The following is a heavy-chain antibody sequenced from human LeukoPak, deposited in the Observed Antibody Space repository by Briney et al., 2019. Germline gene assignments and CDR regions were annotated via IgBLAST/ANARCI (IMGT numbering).Heavy chain of an antibody. CDR2: IYHSGST. V-gene: IGHV4-4*02. CDR1: GGSISSSNR. CDR3: ASFEQLGRRDY. D-gene: IGHD6-6*01. Sequence: SGTLSLTCAVSGGSISSSNRWSWVLQPPGKGLEWIGEIYHSGSTNYNPSLKSRVTISVDKSKNQFSLKLSSVTAADTAVYYCASFEQLGRRDYWGQGTLVTVSS. J-gene: IGHJ4*02.